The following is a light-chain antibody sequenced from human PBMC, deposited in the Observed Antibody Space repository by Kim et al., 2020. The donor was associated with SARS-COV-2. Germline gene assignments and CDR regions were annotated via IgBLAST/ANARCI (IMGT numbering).Light chain of an antibody. CDR3: AVWDDRLNGPV. CDR2: NNY. Sequence: ELTQPPSMSETPGQRVTISCSGSSSNIGTQTVNWYQQLPGTAPKLLIYNNYQRPSGVPDRFSGSKSGTSASLAISGLHSEDEADYYCAVWDDRLNGPVFGGGTQLTVL. J-gene: IGLJ2*01. V-gene: IGLV1-44*01. CDR1: SSNIGTQT.